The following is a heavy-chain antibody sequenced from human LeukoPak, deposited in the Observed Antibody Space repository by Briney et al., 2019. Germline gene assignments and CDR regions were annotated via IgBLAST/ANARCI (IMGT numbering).Heavy chain of an antibody. V-gene: IGHV4-34*01. CDR3: ARELYGSGSYYY. CDR1: GGSFSGYY. Sequence: SETLSLTCAVYGGSFSGYYWSWIRQPPGKGLEWIGEINHSGSTNYNPSLKSRVTISVDTSKNQFSLKLSSVTAADTAVYYCARELYGSGSYYYWGQGTLVTVSS. J-gene: IGHJ4*02. D-gene: IGHD3-10*01. CDR2: INHSGST.